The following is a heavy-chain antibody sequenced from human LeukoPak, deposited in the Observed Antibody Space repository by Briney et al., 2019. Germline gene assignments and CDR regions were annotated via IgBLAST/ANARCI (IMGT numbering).Heavy chain of an antibody. V-gene: IGHV4-34*01. Sequence: SETLSLTCAVYGGSFSGYYWGWIRQPPGKGLEWIGEINHSGSTTYNPSLESRVTISVDTSKNQFSLKMRSVTAADTAVYYCARGDPAAGGSNFDYWGQGTLVTVSS. J-gene: IGHJ4*02. D-gene: IGHD2-15*01. CDR3: ARGDPAAGGSNFDY. CDR2: INHSGST. CDR1: GGSFSGYY.